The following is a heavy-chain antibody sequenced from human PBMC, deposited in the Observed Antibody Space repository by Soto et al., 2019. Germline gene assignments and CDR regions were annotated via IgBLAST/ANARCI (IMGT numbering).Heavy chain of an antibody. V-gene: IGHV4-30-4*01. D-gene: IGHD2-15*01. Sequence: LSLTCSVSGDSISTVDYFWAWVRQPPGQALEYIGYIYKSATTYYNPSFESRVAISLDTSKSQFSLNVTSLTAADTAVYFCARGRYCLTGRCFPNWFDSWGQGTLVTVS. CDR2: IYKSATT. CDR1: GDSISTVDYF. CDR3: ARGRYCLTGRCFPNWFDS. J-gene: IGHJ5*01.